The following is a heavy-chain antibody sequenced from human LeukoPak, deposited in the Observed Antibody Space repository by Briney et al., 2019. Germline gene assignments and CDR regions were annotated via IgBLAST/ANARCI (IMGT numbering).Heavy chain of an antibody. Sequence: PSETLSLTCTVSGGSISNSIYYWGWIRQPPGKGLEWIGYIYYSGSTNYNPSLKSRVTISVDTSKNQFSLKLSSVTAADTAVYYCARPTPATSDAFDIWGQGTMVTVSS. J-gene: IGHJ3*02. CDR1: GGSISNSIYY. V-gene: IGHV4-61*05. CDR3: ARPTPATSDAFDI. CDR2: IYYSGST.